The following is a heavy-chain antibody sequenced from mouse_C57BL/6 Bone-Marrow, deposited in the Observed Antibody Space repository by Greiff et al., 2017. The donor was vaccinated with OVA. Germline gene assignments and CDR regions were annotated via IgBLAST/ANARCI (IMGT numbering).Heavy chain of an antibody. CDR2: ISYDGSN. CDR1: GYSITSGYY. CDR3: ARYDYDKFDY. Sequence: EVQRVESGPGLVKPSQSLSLTCSVTGYSITSGYYWNWIRQFPGNKLEWMGYISYDGSNNYNPSLKNRISITRDTSKNQFFLKLNSVTTEDTATYYCARYDYDKFDYWGQGTTLTVSS. V-gene: IGHV3-6*01. J-gene: IGHJ2*01. D-gene: IGHD2-4*01.